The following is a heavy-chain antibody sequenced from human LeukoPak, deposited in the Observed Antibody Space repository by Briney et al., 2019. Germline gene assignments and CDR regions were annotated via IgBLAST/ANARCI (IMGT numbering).Heavy chain of an antibody. Sequence: PGRSLRLSCAASGFTFSSYGMHWVRQAPGKGLEWVAVIWYDGSNKYYADSVKGRFTISRDNSKNTLYLQMNSLRAEDTAVYYCAKAGDNSGYYPAFYYYMDVWGRGTTVTVSS. D-gene: IGHD3-22*01. J-gene: IGHJ6*03. CDR2: IWYDGSNK. CDR3: AKAGDNSGYYPAFYYYMDV. CDR1: GFTFSSYG. V-gene: IGHV3-33*06.